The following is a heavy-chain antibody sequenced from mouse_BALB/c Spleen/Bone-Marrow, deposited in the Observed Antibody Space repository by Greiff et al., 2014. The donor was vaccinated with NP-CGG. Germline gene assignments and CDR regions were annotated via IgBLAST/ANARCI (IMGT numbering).Heavy chain of an antibody. CDR1: GFIFSSFG. V-gene: IGHV5-17*02. CDR3: TRGGNWDDFDY. CDR2: ISSGSSTI. D-gene: IGHD4-1*01. Sequence: EVMLVESGGGLVQPGGSRKLSCAASGFIFSSFGMRWVRQAPEKGLEWVAYISSGSSTIFYADTVKGRFTISRDNPRNTLFLQMTSLRSEDTAMYYCTRGGNWDDFDYWGQGTTLTVSS. J-gene: IGHJ2*01.